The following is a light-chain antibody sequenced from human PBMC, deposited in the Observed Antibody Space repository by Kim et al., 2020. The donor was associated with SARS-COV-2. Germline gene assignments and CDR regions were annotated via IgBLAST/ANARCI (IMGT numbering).Light chain of an antibody. V-gene: IGLV1-47*02. CDR3: NSHTTSSTYV. CDR1: SSNIGSNY. J-gene: IGLJ1*01. CDR2: DVS. Sequence: QSVLTQPPSASGTPGQRVTISCSGSSSNIGSNYVYWYQQHPGKAPKLIMYDVSERASGVSNRFSGSQSGNTASLTISGLRAEDEADYYCNSHTTSSTYVFGSGTKVTVL.